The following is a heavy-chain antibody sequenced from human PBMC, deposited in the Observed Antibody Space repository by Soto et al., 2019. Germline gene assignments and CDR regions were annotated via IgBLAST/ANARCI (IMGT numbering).Heavy chain of an antibody. CDR1: GFTFSDYS. Sequence: EVQLVESGGGLVKPGGSLRLSCGASGFTFSDYSMTWVRQAPGKGLEWVSSISSTSIYIFYADSVKGRFTISRDNAKNSLYLQMNSLRAEDTAVYYCARDANLVDSWGQGTLVIVSS. D-gene: IGHD2-15*01. J-gene: IGHJ4*02. CDR2: ISSTSIYI. V-gene: IGHV3-21*01. CDR3: ARDANLVDS.